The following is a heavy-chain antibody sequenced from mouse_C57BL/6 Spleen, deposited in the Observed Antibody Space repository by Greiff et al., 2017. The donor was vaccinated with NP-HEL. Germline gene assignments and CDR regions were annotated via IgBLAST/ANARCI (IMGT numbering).Heavy chain of an antibody. D-gene: IGHD2-4*01. V-gene: IGHV5-17*01. CDR2: ISSGSSTI. CDR3: ARPRGYDYCLDY. CDR1: GFTFSDYG. Sequence: DVHLVESGGGLVKPGGSLKLSCAASGFTFSDYGMHWVRQAPEKGLEWVAYISSGSSTIYYADTVKGRFTISRDNAKNTLFLQMTSLRSEDTAMYYCARPRGYDYCLDYWGQGTTLTVSS. J-gene: IGHJ2*01.